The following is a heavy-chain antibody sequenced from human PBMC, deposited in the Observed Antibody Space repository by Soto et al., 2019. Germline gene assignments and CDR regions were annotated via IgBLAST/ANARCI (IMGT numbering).Heavy chain of an antibody. D-gene: IGHD6-6*01. CDR3: ARAPRISVSSYYFDY. V-gene: IGHV4-34*01. Sequence: QVQLHQWGAGLLKPSETLSLTCAVYGGSFSGYYWSWIRQPPGKGLEWIGEINHSGSTNYNPSLKSRVTISVDTSKNKFTLKLSSVTSADTAVYYCARAPRISVSSYYFDYWGQGTLVTVSS. J-gene: IGHJ4*02. CDR1: GGSFSGYY. CDR2: INHSGST.